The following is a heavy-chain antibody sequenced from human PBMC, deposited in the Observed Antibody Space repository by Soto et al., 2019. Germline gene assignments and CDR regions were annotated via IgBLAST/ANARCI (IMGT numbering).Heavy chain of an antibody. Sequence: ASVKVSCKASGYTFTSYAISWVRQAPGQGLEWMGWISAYNGNTNYAQNLRGRVTMTTDASTSTAYMELRSLRYDDTAMYYCARGSYDSSGYYSDYWGQGTLVTV. D-gene: IGHD3-22*01. CDR2: ISAYNGNT. J-gene: IGHJ4*02. CDR1: GYTFTSYA. V-gene: IGHV1-18*01. CDR3: ARGSYDSSGYYSDY.